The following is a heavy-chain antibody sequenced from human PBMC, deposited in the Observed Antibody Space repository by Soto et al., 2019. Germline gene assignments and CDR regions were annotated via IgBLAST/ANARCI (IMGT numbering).Heavy chain of an antibody. Sequence: PGASLKISRTGSYYSFTNYWSGWMRQMPGNGLEWMGIIYPGDSDTRYSPSFQGQVTISADKSISTAYLQWSSLKASDTAMYYCARVLPPIAVAGDLWHGMDVWGQGTTVTVSS. J-gene: IGHJ6*02. CDR1: YYSFTNYW. CDR3: ARVLPPIAVAGDLWHGMDV. V-gene: IGHV5-51*01. CDR2: IYPGDSDT. D-gene: IGHD6-19*01.